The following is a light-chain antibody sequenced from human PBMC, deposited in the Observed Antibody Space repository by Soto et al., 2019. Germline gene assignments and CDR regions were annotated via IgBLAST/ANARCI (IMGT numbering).Light chain of an antibody. CDR2: TTS. CDR1: HNIGIY. Sequence: DIQMTQSPSSLSASVGDRVTITCRASHNIGIYLNWYQQKPGKAPKVLIYTTSKLHNGVPSRFSGGGTGTDFTRTISSLQPEDFATVYYQQSYTTPTFGQGTKVDVK. V-gene: IGKV1-39*01. J-gene: IGKJ1*01. CDR3: QQSYTTPT.